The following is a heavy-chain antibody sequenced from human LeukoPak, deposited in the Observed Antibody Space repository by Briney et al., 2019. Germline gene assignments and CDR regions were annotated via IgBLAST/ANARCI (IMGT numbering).Heavy chain of an antibody. Sequence: SVKVSCKASGHTFTAYYMFWVRQAPGQGLEWMGRIIPILGIANYAQKFQGRVTITADKSTSTAYMELSSLRSEDTAVYYCARVVSSGSLDYWGQGTLVTVSS. CDR3: ARVVSSGSLDY. J-gene: IGHJ4*02. D-gene: IGHD3-22*01. CDR1: GHTFTAYY. V-gene: IGHV1-69*04. CDR2: IIPILGIA.